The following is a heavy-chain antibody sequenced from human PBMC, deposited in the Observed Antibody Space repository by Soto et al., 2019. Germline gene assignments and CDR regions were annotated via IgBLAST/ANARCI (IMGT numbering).Heavy chain of an antibody. CDR3: ARDGGHIVVGPRYYFDY. Sequence: EVQLVESGGGLVQPGGSLRLSCAASGFTFSSYSMNWVRQAPGKGLEWVSYISSSSSTIYYADSVKGRFTISRDNAKNSLYLQMNSLRDEDTAVYYCARDGGHIVVGPRYYFDYWGQGTLVTVSS. CDR2: ISSSSSTI. D-gene: IGHD2-21*01. CDR1: GFTFSSYS. V-gene: IGHV3-48*02. J-gene: IGHJ4*02.